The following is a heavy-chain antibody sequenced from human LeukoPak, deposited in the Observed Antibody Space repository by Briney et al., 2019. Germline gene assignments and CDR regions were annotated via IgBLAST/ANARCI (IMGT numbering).Heavy chain of an antibody. CDR1: GFTLSSYW. V-gene: IGHV3-7*05. D-gene: IGHD6-13*01. CDR2: IEQDGSEQ. Sequence: GGSLRLSCAASGFTLSSYWMSWVRQAPGKGLEWVANIEQDGSEQYYVDSVKGRFTISRDNAKNSLYLQMNSLRAEDTAVYYCAKVVAAAPYYFDYWGQGTLVTVSS. CDR3: AKVVAAAPYYFDY. J-gene: IGHJ4*02.